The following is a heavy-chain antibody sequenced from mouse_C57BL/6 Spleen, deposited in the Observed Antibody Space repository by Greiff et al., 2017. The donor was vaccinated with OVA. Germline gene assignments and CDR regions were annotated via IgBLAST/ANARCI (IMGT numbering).Heavy chain of an antibody. CDR1: GFTFSDYG. Sequence: EVMLVESGGGLVKPGGSLKLSCAASGFTFSDYGMHWVRQAPEKGLEWVAYISSGSSTIYYADTVKGRFTISRDNAKNTLFLQMTSLRSEDTAMYYCARMGYYGSSFYWYFDVWGTGTTVTVSS. J-gene: IGHJ1*03. D-gene: IGHD1-1*01. V-gene: IGHV5-17*01. CDR3: ARMGYYGSSFYWYFDV. CDR2: ISSGSSTI.